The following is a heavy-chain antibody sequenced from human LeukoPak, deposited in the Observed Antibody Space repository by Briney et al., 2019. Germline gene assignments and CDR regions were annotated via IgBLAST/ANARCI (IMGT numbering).Heavy chain of an antibody. J-gene: IGHJ4*02. D-gene: IGHD6-13*01. Sequence: ASVKVSCKTSGYTFTSYGVSWVRQAPGQGLEWMGWINTYNCNTNYAQNFQGRVTMTTDTSTSTAYMELRSLRSDDTAAYYCARDLTIAAAGTYGYWGQGTLVIVSS. CDR1: GYTFTSYG. V-gene: IGHV1-18*01. CDR3: ARDLTIAAAGTYGY. CDR2: INTYNCNT.